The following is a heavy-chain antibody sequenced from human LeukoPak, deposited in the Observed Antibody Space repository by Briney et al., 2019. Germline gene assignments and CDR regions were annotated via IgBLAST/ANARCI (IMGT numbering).Heavy chain of an antibody. CDR1: GVSMSGNNW. V-gene: IGHV4-4*02. Sequence: PSGTLSLTCAVSGVSMSGNNWWSWVRQPPGKGLEWIGETHESGSTNYNPSLKRRVTISVDKSKDQFSLKLSSVTAADTAVYYCARHEGFSQKDWGQGTQVTVS. J-gene: IGHJ4*02. CDR2: THESGST. CDR3: ARHEGFSQKD.